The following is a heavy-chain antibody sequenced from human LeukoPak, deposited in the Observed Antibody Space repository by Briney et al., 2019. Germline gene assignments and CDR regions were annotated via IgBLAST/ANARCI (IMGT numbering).Heavy chain of an antibody. Sequence: ASVKVSCKASGYTFTGYYMHWVRQAPGQGLEWMGWMNPNSGNTGYAQKFQGRVTMTRNTSISTAYMELSSLRSEDTAVYYCARGGSVPAAMGPNWFDPWGQGTLVTVSS. CDR2: MNPNSGNT. V-gene: IGHV1-8*02. D-gene: IGHD2-2*01. CDR3: ARGGSVPAAMGPNWFDP. J-gene: IGHJ5*02. CDR1: GYTFTGYY.